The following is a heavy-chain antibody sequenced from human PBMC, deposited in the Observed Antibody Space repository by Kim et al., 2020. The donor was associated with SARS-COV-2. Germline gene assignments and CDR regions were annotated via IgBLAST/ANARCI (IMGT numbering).Heavy chain of an antibody. V-gene: IGHV3-23*01. J-gene: IGHJ4*02. D-gene: IGHD3-10*01. CDR3: VKSYGSATFQGPD. CDR2: ISVNGLNT. Sequence: GGSLRLSCGASGFTFSTFAMAWVRQPPGKGLEWVSAISVNGLNTYYTESLKGRFTISRDNSKSTLYLQMDSLRLDDTAVYYCVKSYGSATFQGPDWGQGTLLIVSS. CDR1: GFTFSTFA.